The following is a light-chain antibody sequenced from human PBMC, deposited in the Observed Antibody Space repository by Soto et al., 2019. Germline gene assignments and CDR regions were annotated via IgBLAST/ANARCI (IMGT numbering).Light chain of an antibody. V-gene: IGKV3-20*01. CDR3: QQSGTLPWT. Sequence: EIVLTQSPGTLFLSPGERDTLSCRASQSVSSSYLAWYQQKPGQAPRLLIYGASSRATGSLDRFSVSGSGTDFTLTIIRLEPEYFAVYSCQQSGTLPWTFGQGTKVEIK. CDR2: GAS. J-gene: IGKJ1*01. CDR1: QSVSSSY.